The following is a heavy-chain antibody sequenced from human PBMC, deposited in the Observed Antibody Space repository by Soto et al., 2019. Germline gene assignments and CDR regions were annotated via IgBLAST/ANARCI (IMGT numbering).Heavy chain of an antibody. Sequence: EVRLLDSGGGLVQPGGSLRLSCAASGFTFSSYAMSWVRQAPGKGLEWVSAISGSAMTTYYAHSVKGRSPISRDNSKLAAYLQMTTLSAEETAIFFCAKVIVARGGMDVWGRGTTVTVSS. CDR2: ISGSAMTT. CDR3: AKVIVARGGMDV. J-gene: IGHJ6*02. V-gene: IGHV3-23*01. D-gene: IGHD5-12*01. CDR1: GFTFSSYA.